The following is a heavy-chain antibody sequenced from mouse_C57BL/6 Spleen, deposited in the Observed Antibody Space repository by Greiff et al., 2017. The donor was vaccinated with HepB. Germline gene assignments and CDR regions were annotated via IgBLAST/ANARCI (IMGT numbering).Heavy chain of an antibody. J-gene: IGHJ2*01. Sequence: EVKLLESGGGLVKPGGSLKLSCAASGFTFSDYGMHWVRQAPEKGMEWVAYISSGSSTIYYADTVKGRFTISRDNAKNTLFLQITSLRSEYTAMYCCAREAGVSDYWGQGTTLTVSS. CDR1: GFTFSDYG. CDR3: AREAGVSDY. CDR2: ISSGSSTI. D-gene: IGHD6-2*01. V-gene: IGHV5-17*01.